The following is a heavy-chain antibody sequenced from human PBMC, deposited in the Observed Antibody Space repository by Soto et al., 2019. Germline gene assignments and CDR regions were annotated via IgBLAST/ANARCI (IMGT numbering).Heavy chain of an antibody. V-gene: IGHV3-9*01. D-gene: IGHD6-13*01. CDR2: ISWNSGHI. CDR3: GKGQHSSWYYFDN. CDR1: GFTFHNYA. Sequence: EVQLVESGGGLVQPGRSLRLSCAVSGFTFHNYAMHWVRQAPGKGLEWVSCISWNSGHIAYADSVKGRVTISRDNTKNFLYREMNSLRPEDTALDYCGKGQHSSWYYFDNWGQGTLVTVSS. J-gene: IGHJ4*02.